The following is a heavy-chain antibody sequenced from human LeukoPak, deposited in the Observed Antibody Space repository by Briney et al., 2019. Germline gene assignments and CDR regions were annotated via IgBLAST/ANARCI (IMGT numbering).Heavy chain of an antibody. CDR2: IYYGGST. CDR3: ARGLEWSGVSFDY. D-gene: IGHD3-3*01. V-gene: IGHV4-39*07. CDR1: GGSISSDSYY. Sequence: SETLSLTCTVSGGSISSDSYYWGWIRQPPGKGLEWIGSIYYGGSTYYNPSLKSRVTISIDTSKNQFSLKLISVTAADTAVYYCARGLEWSGVSFDYWGQGTLVTVSS. J-gene: IGHJ4*02.